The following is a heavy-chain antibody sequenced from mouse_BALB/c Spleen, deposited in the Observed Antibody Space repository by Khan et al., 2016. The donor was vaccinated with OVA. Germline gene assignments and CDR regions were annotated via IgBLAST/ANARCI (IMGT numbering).Heavy chain of an antibody. J-gene: IGHJ3*01. CDR2: IDPSDSHT. CDR3: GRSEYYGSSTWFAY. CDR1: GYTFSSYW. V-gene: IGHV1-69*02. Sequence: QVQLQQPGAELVKPGASVKLSCKASGYTFSSYWMHWVKQRPGQGLEWIGEIDPSDSHTNYNQKFKGKATLNVDKSSSTAYMHLSSLTSEDSAVLYCGRSEYYGSSTWFAYWGQGTLVTVSA. D-gene: IGHD1-1*01.